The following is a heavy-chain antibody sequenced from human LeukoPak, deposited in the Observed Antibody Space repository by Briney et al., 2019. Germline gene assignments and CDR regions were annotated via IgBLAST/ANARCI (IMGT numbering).Heavy chain of an antibody. J-gene: IGHJ2*01. CDR1: LRSLITQS. CDR2: IIPILGIP. Sequence: GASVKVSITGTLRSLITQSLGRLGPAPGQGLEWMGRIIPILGIPNYPQKFQGRVTITADKSPTTAYMELRRLSSEDTPEYYCAARHTAVVKALHYLYCRLWGRVTLVTVSS. V-gene: IGHV1-69*02. D-gene: IGHD2-21*01. CDR3: AARHTAVVKALHYLYCRL.